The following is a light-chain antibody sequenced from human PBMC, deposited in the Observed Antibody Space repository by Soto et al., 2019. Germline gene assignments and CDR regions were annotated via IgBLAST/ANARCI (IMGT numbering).Light chain of an antibody. CDR3: SSYADSNIVV. CDR1: SSDVGGYNY. Sequence: QSVLTQPPSAPGSPGHSVTISCTGTSSDVGGYNYVSWYQQHPGKAPKLMIYEVNKRPSGVPDRFSGSKSGNTASLTVSGLQAEDEADYYCSSYADSNIVVFGGGTKLTVL. J-gene: IGLJ2*01. V-gene: IGLV2-8*01. CDR2: EVN.